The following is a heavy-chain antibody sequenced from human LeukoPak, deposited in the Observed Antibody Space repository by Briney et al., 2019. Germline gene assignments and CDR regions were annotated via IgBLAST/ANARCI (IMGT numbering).Heavy chain of an antibody. D-gene: IGHD1-1*01. CDR1: GGSITDNY. J-gene: IGHJ4*02. Sequence: SETLSPTCSVSGGSITDNYWSWIRQPPGMGLEWIGYISYRGSTNYNPSLKSRVTISFDTSNNHFSLTLNSVTAADTALYFCAGSRPGYGKVIYYFDYWGRGTLVTVSS. CDR2: ISYRGST. V-gene: IGHV4-59*01. CDR3: AGSRPGYGKVIYYFDY.